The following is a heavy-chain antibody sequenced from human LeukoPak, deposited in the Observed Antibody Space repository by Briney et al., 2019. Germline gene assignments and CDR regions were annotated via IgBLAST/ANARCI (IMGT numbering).Heavy chain of an antibody. Sequence: SETLSLTCTVSDGSLRVSLYYWGWIRQSPGKGLEWIGSSDSRGSTYYNPSLKNRITISVDTSKNQFFLKLTSMTAADTAVYYCARRGVVFGVARHYRYGMDVWARGPRSPSP. CDR1: DGSLRVSLYY. J-gene: IGHJ6*02. CDR2: SDSRGST. D-gene: IGHD3-3*01. V-gene: IGHV4-39*01. CDR3: ARRGVVFGVARHYRYGMDV.